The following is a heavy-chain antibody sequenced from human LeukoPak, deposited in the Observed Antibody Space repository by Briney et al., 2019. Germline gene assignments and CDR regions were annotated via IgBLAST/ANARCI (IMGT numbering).Heavy chain of an antibody. CDR1: GFTFSSYG. CDR3: AKDRLLWPYGMDV. V-gene: IGHV3-30*18. D-gene: IGHD2-21*01. CDR2: ISYDGSNK. Sequence: GGSLRLSCAASGFTFSSYGMHWVRQAPGKGLEWVAVISYDGSNKYYADSVKGRFTISRDNSKNTLYLQMNSLRAEDTAVYYCAKDRLLWPYGMDVWGQGTTVTVSS. J-gene: IGHJ6*02.